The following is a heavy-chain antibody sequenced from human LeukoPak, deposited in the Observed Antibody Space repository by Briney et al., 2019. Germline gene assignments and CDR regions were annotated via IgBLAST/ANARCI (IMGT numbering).Heavy chain of an antibody. D-gene: IGHD3-22*01. CDR1: GGSFSGYY. Sequence: PSETLSLTCAVYGGSFSGYYWSWVRQPPGKGLEWIGEINHSGSTNYNPSLKSRVTISVDTSKNQFSLKLSPVTAADTAVYYCARGWRWLLVWGQGTLVTVSS. CDR3: ARGWRWLLV. CDR2: INHSGST. V-gene: IGHV4-34*01. J-gene: IGHJ4*02.